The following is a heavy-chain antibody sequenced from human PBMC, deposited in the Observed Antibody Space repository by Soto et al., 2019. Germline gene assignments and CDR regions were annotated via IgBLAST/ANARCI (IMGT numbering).Heavy chain of an antibody. V-gene: IGHV3-30*18. CDR1: GFAFSSFG. Sequence: GGSLRLSCAASGFAFSSFGMHWVRQAPGKGLEWVAVISYDGSNKYYADSVKGRFTISRDNSKNTLYLQMNSLRAEDTAVYYCAKDVGSSTRHVPPPTYYYGMDVWGQGT. D-gene: IGHD2-2*01. CDR3: AKDVGSSTRHVPPPTYYYGMDV. J-gene: IGHJ6*02. CDR2: ISYDGSNK.